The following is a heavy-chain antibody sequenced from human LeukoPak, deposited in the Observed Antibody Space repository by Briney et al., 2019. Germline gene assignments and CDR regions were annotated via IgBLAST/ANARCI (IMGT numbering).Heavy chain of an antibody. D-gene: IGHD3-22*01. J-gene: IGHJ4*02. CDR2: ISYDGSNK. V-gene: IGHV3-30*18. Sequence: PGGSLRLSCAASGFTFSSYGMHWVRQAPGKGLEWVAVISYDGSNKYYADSVKGRFTISGDNSKNTLYLQMNSLRAEDTAVYYCAKDNGYYDSSGYYPNDYWGQGTLVTVSS. CDR1: GFTFSSYG. CDR3: AKDNGYYDSSGYYPNDY.